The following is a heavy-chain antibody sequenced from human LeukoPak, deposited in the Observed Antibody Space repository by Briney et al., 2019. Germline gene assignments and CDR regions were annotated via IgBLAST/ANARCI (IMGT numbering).Heavy chain of an antibody. J-gene: IGHJ4*02. V-gene: IGHV3-30*02. D-gene: IGHD6-19*01. CDR3: AKDLTDGWCFDC. CDR2: VRPGGSDK. Sequence: GGSLRLSCAASGFTFSDYVMHWVRQPPGKGLQWVAFVRPGGSDKHYAASVKGRFTVSRDNSRNTLYLQMDSLRPEDTAVYDCAKDLTDGWCFDCWGQGNLVTVSS. CDR1: GFTFSDYV.